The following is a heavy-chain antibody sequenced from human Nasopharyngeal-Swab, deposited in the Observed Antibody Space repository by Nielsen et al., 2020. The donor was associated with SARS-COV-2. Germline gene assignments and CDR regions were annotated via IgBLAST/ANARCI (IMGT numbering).Heavy chain of an antibody. CDR1: GFTFSDSA. CDR3: TRCGGGCYSGRDY. Sequence: GGSLRLSCAASGFTFSDSAIHWVRQASAKGLEWVGRIRSNGNTYATAYAASVKGRFIIFRDDPTNTAYLQMNSLKTEDTAVYYCTRCGGGCYSGRDYWGQGTLVTVSS. D-gene: IGHD2-15*01. J-gene: IGHJ4*02. CDR2: IRSNGNTYAT. V-gene: IGHV3-73*01.